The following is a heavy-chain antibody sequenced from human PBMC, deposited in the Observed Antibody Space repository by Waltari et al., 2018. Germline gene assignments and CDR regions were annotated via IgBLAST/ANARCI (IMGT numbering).Heavy chain of an antibody. V-gene: IGHV4-38-2*01. D-gene: IGHD3-10*01. Sequence: QVQLQESGPGLVKPSETLSLTCDVSGYSISSGYYWGWIRQSPGKGLEWIGSIYQSGTTYDNPSLRSRVTISVDTSKNQFSLKLSSVTAADTAVYYCAKNRGTYFGPDFDFWGQGTLVTVSS. J-gene: IGHJ4*02. CDR2: IYQSGTT. CDR1: GYSISSGYY. CDR3: AKNRGTYFGPDFDF.